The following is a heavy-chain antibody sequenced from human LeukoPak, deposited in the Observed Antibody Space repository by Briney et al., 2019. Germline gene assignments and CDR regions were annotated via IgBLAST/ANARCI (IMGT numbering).Heavy chain of an antibody. CDR1: GFTVSSNY. Sequence: GGSLRLSCAASGFTVSSNYMSWVRQAPGKGLEWVSVMYSGGSTYYADSVKGRFTIYRDNSKNTLYLQMNRLRAEDTAPYYCARYYGSGNYYTDYWGQGTLVTVSS. CDR3: ARYYGSGNYYTDY. V-gene: IGHV3-66*01. CDR2: MYSGGST. J-gene: IGHJ4*02. D-gene: IGHD3-10*01.